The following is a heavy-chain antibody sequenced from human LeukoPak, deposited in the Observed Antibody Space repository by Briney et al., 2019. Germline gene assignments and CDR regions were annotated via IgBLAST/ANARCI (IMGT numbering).Heavy chain of an antibody. CDR2: ISAYNGNT. CDR3: ARDHPQGYCSGGSCPADY. D-gene: IGHD2-15*01. V-gene: IGHV1-18*01. CDR1: GYTFTSYG. J-gene: IGHJ4*02. Sequence: GASVKVSCKASGYTFTSYGISWVRQATGQGLEWMGWISAYNGNTNYAQKLQGRVTMTTDTSTSTAYMELRSLRSDDTAVYYCARDHPQGYCSGGSCPADYWGQGTLVIVSS.